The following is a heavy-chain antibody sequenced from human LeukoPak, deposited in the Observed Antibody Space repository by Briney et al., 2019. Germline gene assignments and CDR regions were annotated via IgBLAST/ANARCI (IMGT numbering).Heavy chain of an antibody. J-gene: IGHJ6*02. D-gene: IGHD1-1*01. CDR2: INHSGST. V-gene: IGHV4-34*01. CDR1: GGSFSGYY. CDR3: ASLRWNRPYYYYYGMDV. Sequence: PSETLSLTCAVYGGSFSGYYWSWIRQPPGKGLEWIGEINHSGSTNYNPSLKSRVTISVDTSKNQFSLKLSSVTAADTAVYYCASLRWNRPYYYYYGMDVWGQGTTVTVSS.